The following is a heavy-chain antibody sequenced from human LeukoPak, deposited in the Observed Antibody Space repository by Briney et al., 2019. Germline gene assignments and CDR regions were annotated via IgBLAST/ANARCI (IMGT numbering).Heavy chain of an antibody. D-gene: IGHD3-16*01. CDR3: ARDHNWGFDY. CDR1: GFSFSSFS. Sequence: PGGSLRLSCAASGFSFSSFSMNWVRQAPGKGLEWISYISRDSGVTYYADSVKGRFTISRDNAKNSLFLQMNSLRDDDTALYYCARDHNWGFDYWGQGTLVTVSA. CDR2: ISRDSGVT. V-gene: IGHV3-48*02. J-gene: IGHJ4*02.